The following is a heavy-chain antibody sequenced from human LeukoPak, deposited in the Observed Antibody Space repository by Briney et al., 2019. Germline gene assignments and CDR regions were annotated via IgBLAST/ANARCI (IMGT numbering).Heavy chain of an antibody. Sequence: ASVTVSCKASGGTFSSYAISWVRQATGQGLEWMGWMNPNSGNTGYAQKFQGRVTMTRNTSISTAYMELSSLRSEDTAVYYCASSLSQSGYDYYYGMDVWGQGTTVTVSS. V-gene: IGHV1-8*02. D-gene: IGHD5-12*01. CDR2: MNPNSGNT. CDR1: GGTFSSYA. CDR3: ASSLSQSGYDYYYGMDV. J-gene: IGHJ6*02.